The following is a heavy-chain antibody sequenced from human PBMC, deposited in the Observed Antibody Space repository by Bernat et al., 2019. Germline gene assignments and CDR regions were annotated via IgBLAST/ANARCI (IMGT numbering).Heavy chain of an antibody. CDR2: IKQDGNEK. CDR1: GFTFSSYW. Sequence: EVQMVESGGGLVQPGGSLRLSCAASGFTFSSYWMNCVRQAPGKGLEWVANIKQDGNEKYYVDSVKGRFAISRDNAKNSLYLQMNSLRAEDTAVYYCARDDRDRSGYFPHYRYSYYGMDVWGQGTTVTVSS. CDR3: ARDDRDRSGYFPHYRYSYYGMDV. J-gene: IGHJ6*02. D-gene: IGHD3-22*01. V-gene: IGHV3-7*03.